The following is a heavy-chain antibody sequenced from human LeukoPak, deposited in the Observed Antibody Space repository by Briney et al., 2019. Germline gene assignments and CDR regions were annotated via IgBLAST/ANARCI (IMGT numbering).Heavy chain of an antibody. V-gene: IGHV3-23*01. CDR3: AKTSRGNSGYDSPFDY. Sequence: SGGSLRLSCAASGFTFSSYAMSWVRQAPGKRLEWVSAISGSGGSTYYADSVKGRFTISRDNSKNTLYLQMNSLRAEDTAIYYCAKTSRGNSGYDSPFDYWGQGTLVTVSS. CDR1: GFTFSSYA. D-gene: IGHD5-12*01. CDR2: ISGSGGST. J-gene: IGHJ4*02.